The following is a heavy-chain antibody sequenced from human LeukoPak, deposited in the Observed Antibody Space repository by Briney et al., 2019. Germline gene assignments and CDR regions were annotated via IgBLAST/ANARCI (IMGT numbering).Heavy chain of an antibody. J-gene: IGHJ3*02. CDR1: GGSISSYY. CDR3: ARDNWNDRAFEDAFDI. D-gene: IGHD1-20*01. CDR2: IYYSGST. V-gene: IGHV4-59*01. Sequence: SETLSLTCTVSGGSISSYYWSWIRQPPGPGLEWIGYIYYSGSTNYNPSLKSRVTISVDTSKNQFSLKLSSVTAADTAVYYCARDNWNDRAFEDAFDIWGQGTMVTVSS.